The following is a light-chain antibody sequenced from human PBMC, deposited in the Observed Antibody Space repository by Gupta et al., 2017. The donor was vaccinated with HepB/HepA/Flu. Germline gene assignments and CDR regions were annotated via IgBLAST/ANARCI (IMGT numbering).Light chain of an antibody. CDR3: QQYKHWPPWT. J-gene: IGKJ1*01. CDR2: GAY. CDR1: QSVGSD. Sequence: ETVMTQSPATLSVSPGETATLSCRASQSVGSDLAWFQQKPGQAPRLLMYGAYTRATGIPARFSGSGSGTEFTLTISSLQSEDFAVYYCQQYKHWPPWTFGQGTKVEIK. V-gene: IGKV3-15*01.